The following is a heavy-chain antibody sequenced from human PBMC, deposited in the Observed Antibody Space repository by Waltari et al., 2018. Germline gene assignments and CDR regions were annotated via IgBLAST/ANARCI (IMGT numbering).Heavy chain of an antibody. CDR2: IMADGSDA. D-gene: IGHD3-3*01. CDR1: GFRFDSFW. V-gene: IGHV3-74*03. J-gene: IGHJ4*02. CDR3: VRVKFFYDTSAHYSL. Sequence: QLVQSGGGLVQPGGSLRLSCSGSGFRFDSFWMPWVRQTADKQLMWVAQIMADGSDATYADSVRGRFTISRDNARDTLYLEMKSVTVDDTAMYFCVRVKFFYDTSAHYSLWGQGVRVTVSS.